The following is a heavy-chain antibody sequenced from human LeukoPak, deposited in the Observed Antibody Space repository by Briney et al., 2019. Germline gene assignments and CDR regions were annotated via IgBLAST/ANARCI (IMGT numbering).Heavy chain of an antibody. Sequence: SETLSLTCAVYGGSFSGYYWSRIRQPPGKGLEWIGEINHSGSTNYNPSLKSRVTISVDTSKNQFSLKLSSVTAADTAVYYCARGPASIVVVPAGHYYYYMDVWGKGTTVTVSS. D-gene: IGHD2-2*01. V-gene: IGHV4-34*01. CDR1: GGSFSGYY. CDR2: INHSGST. J-gene: IGHJ6*03. CDR3: ARGPASIVVVPAGHYYYYMDV.